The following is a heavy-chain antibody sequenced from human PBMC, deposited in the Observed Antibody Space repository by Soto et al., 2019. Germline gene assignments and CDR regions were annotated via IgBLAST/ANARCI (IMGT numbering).Heavy chain of an antibody. CDR2: INHSGST. V-gene: IGHV4-34*01. CDR3: ARGPADYYGSGSYPLY. CDR1: GGSFSGYY. Sequence: SKTLSLTCAVYGGSFSGYYWRWIRQPPGKGLEWIGEINHSGSTNYNPSLKSRVTISVDTSKNQFSLKLSSVTAADTAVYYCARGPADYYGSGSYPLYWGQGTLVTVSS. D-gene: IGHD3-10*01. J-gene: IGHJ4*02.